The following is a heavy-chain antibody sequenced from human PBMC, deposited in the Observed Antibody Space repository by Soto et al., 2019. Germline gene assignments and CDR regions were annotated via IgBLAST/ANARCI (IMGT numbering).Heavy chain of an antibody. CDR1: GYTFTSYA. D-gene: IGHD6-13*01. CDR2: INGGNGDT. J-gene: IGHJ4*02. CDR3: ARGPLSLYSADGR. V-gene: IGHV1-3*01. Sequence: GASVQVSCKASGYTFTSYAMNWLRQAPGQRLEWMGWINGGNGDTKYSQRFQDRVTITRDTSANTVYMELSSLTSEDTAIYYCARGPLSLYSADGRWGRGTPVTVSS.